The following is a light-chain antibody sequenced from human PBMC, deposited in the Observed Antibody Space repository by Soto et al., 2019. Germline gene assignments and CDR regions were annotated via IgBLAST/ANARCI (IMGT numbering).Light chain of an antibody. J-gene: IGKJ4*01. Sequence: DIQMTQYPSILSASVGDRVTITCRASQSIRSWLAWYQQKPGKAPKLLIYDAYSLESGVRSRFSGRRSGTEVTLTIAGLQPEEFATYYCQQYESYSPLTCGGGTNVEIK. CDR3: QQYESYSPLT. V-gene: IGKV1-5*01. CDR2: DAY. CDR1: QSIRSW.